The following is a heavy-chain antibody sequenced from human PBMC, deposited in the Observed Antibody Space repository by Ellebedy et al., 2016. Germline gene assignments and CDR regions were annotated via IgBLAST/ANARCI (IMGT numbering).Heavy chain of an antibody. Sequence: GESLKISXEASGFKFEDYPMNWVRQVPGKGLEWVSHVDWSGHKTGYADSVKGRFTISRDNSKNALYLQMNSLRAEDTAVYYCARGHDFSNWFNPWGQGTLVTVSS. J-gene: IGHJ5*02. CDR1: GFKFEDYP. CDR3: ARGHDFSNWFNP. D-gene: IGHD3-3*01. CDR2: VDWSGHKT. V-gene: IGHV3-20*04.